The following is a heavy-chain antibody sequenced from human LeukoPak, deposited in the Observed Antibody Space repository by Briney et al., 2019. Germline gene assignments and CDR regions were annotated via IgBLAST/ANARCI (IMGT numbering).Heavy chain of an antibody. CDR1: GFIFDDYG. J-gene: IGHJ3*02. CDR3: AKTLYTSGWKDALDI. D-gene: IGHD6-19*01. Sequence: GGSLRLSCAASGFIFDDYGLTWVRQAPGKGLEWVSAINWDGGSTSYADSVKGRFTISRDNAKNSLFLQMDSLRAEDTALYYCAKTLYTSGWKDALDIWGQGTMVTVSS. CDR2: INWDGGST. V-gene: IGHV3-20*04.